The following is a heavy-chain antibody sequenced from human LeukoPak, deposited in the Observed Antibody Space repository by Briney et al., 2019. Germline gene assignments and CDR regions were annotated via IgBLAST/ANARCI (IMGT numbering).Heavy chain of an antibody. V-gene: IGHV3-23*01. CDR2: TSGSADST. J-gene: IGHJ6*03. D-gene: IGHD3-3*01. CDR1: GFNFQRYG. Sequence: GGSLRLSCVASGFNFQRYGMGWVRQAPGKGLEWVSATSGSADSTHYADSVRGRFTISRDNSKNILYLQMNILRAEDTAAYYCARGQRAHVEWSSYMDVWGKGTTVTVSS. CDR3: ARGQRAHVEWSSYMDV.